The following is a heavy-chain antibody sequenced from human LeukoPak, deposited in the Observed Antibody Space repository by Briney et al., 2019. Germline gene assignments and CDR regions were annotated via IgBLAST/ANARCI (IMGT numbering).Heavy chain of an antibody. Sequence: PSETLSLTCTVSGGSISSGDYYWSWIRQPPGKGLEWIGYIYYSGSTYYNPPLKSRVTISLDTSKNQFSLKLNSVTAADTAVYYCAREWIAAAGGEIDYWGQGTLVTVSS. CDR1: GGSISSGDYY. CDR3: AREWIAAAGGEIDY. V-gene: IGHV4-30-4*08. CDR2: IYYSGST. J-gene: IGHJ4*02. D-gene: IGHD6-13*01.